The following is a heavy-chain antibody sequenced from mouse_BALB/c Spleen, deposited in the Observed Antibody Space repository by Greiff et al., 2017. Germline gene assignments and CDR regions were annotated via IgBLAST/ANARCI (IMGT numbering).Heavy chain of an antibody. CDR1: GFTFSSYT. CDR2: ISNGGGST. D-gene: IGHD2-14*01. J-gene: IGHJ3*01. V-gene: IGHV5-12-2*01. Sequence: EVQVVESGGGLVQPGGSLKLSCAASGFTFSSYTMSWVRQTPEKRLEWVAYISNGGGSTYYPDTVKGRFTISRDNAKNTLYLQMSSLKSEDTAMYYCARHVGGRYDWFAYWGQGTLVTVSA. CDR3: ARHVGGRYDWFAY.